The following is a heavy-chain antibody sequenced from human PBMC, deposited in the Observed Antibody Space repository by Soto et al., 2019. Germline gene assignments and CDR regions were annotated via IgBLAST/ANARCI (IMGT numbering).Heavy chain of an antibody. CDR3: ARPYEGGYSSNHHYYYALDV. D-gene: IGHD3-22*01. CDR1: GGTFSRYS. V-gene: IGHV1-69*01. CDR2: IVPIFGTR. J-gene: IGHJ6*02. Sequence: QVQLVQSGAEVKKPGSSVKVSCKISGGTFSRYSISWVRQAPGQGLEWMGGIVPIFGTRNYAQKFQDRVTITTDESATKAHMELSNVRSEDTAVYYCARPYEGGYSSNHHYYYALDVWGQGTAVTVSS.